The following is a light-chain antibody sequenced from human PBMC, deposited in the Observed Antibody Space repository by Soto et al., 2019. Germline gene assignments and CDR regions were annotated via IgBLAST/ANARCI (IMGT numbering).Light chain of an antibody. V-gene: IGKV1-8*01. CDR3: QQHNNWPTWT. Sequence: AIRTTYFSSSFSASTVDIVTVTCRSSQGISSYLAWYQQKPGKAPRLLLYAASTLQSGVPSRFSGSGSGTEFTLTISSLQSEDFAVSYCQQHNNWPTWTCGHGTKVDIK. CDR2: AAS. J-gene: IGKJ1*01. CDR1: QGISSY.